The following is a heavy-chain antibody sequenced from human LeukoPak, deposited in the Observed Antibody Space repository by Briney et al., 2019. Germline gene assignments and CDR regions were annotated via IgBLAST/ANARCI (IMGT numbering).Heavy chain of an antibody. D-gene: IGHD3-3*01. CDR1: GYTFTGYY. CDR2: INPNSGGT. CDR3: ARRYDFWSGYSTSYGMDV. Sequence: ASVKVSCKASGYTFTGYYMHWVRQAPGQGLEWMGWINPNSGGTNYAQKFQGRVTVTRDTSISTAYMELSRLRSDDTAVYYCARRYDFWSGYSTSYGMDVWGQGTTVTVSS. V-gene: IGHV1-2*02. J-gene: IGHJ6*02.